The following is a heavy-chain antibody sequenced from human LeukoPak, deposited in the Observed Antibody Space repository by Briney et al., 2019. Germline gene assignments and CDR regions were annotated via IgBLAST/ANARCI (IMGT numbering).Heavy chain of an antibody. CDR2: ISYDGSNK. Sequence: PGRSLRLSCAASGFTFSSYGMHWVRQAPGKGLERVAVISYDGSNKYYADSVKGRFTISRDNSKNTLYLQMNSLRAEDTAVYYCAKDRVAGRGDYWGQGTLVTVSS. J-gene: IGHJ4*02. CDR1: GFTFSSYG. CDR3: AKDRVAGRGDY. V-gene: IGHV3-30*18. D-gene: IGHD6-19*01.